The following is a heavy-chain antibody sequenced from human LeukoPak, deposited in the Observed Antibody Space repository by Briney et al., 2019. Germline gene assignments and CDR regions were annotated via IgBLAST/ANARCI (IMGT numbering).Heavy chain of an antibody. CDR1: GFTFSSYS. D-gene: IGHD2-15*01. J-gene: IGHJ6*03. Sequence: GGSLRLSCAASGFTFSSYSMNWVRQAPGKGLEWVSSISSSSSYIYYADSVKGRFSISRDNAKNSLYLQMNSLRAEDTAVYYCARDPGYCSGGSCQYYYYYYMDVWGKGTTVTVSS. V-gene: IGHV3-21*01. CDR2: ISSSSSYI. CDR3: ARDPGYCSGGSCQYYYYYYMDV.